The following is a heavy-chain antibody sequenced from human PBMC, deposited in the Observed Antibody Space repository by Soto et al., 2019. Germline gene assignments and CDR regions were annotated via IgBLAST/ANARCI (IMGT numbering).Heavy chain of an antibody. CDR3: ASQEYYYDSSGYLY. Sequence: QVQLVQSGAEVKKPGSSVKVSCKASGGTFSSYTISWVRQAPGQGLEWMGRIIPILGIANYAQKFQGRVTITADKSTSKAYMELSSLRSEDTAVYYCASQEYYYDSSGYLYWGQGTLVTVSS. CDR2: IIPILGIA. D-gene: IGHD3-22*01. CDR1: GGTFSSYT. V-gene: IGHV1-69*02. J-gene: IGHJ4*02.